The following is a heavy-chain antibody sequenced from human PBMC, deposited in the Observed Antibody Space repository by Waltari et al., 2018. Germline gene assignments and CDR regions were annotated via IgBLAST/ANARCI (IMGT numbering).Heavy chain of an antibody. CDR2: IDNSGSNV. Sequence: EMQVVESGGGLVQPGGSLRLSCAASGFTFSNYEMKWVRQAPGKGLEWVSYIDNSGSNVYYADSVKGRLTISRDNAQNSLYLEMNSLRAEDTAVYYCARPSTEYYYYYYYMDVWGKGTTVTVS. J-gene: IGHJ6*03. CDR3: ARPSTEYYYYYYYMDV. V-gene: IGHV3-48*03. CDR1: GFTFSNYE.